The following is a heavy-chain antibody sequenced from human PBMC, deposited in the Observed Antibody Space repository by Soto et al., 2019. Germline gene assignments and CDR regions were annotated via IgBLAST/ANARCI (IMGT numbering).Heavy chain of an antibody. V-gene: IGHV1-18*01. CDR2: ISAYNGNT. CDR1: GYTFTSYG. J-gene: IGHJ4*02. D-gene: IGHD3-22*01. CDR3: ARDPSYYDSSGYYRDY. Sequence: ASVKVSCKASGYTFTSYGISWVRQAPGQGLEWMGWISAYNGNTNYAQKLQGRVTMTTDTSTSTAYMELRSLRSDGTAVYYCARDPSYYDSSGYYRDYWGPGTLVTVSS.